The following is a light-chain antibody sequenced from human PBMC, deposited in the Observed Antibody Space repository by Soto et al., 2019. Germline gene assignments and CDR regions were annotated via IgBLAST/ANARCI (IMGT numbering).Light chain of an antibody. Sequence: IQLTQSPSSLSATVGDRVTLTCRASQDIGTYLAWYQQKPGKAPKVLIYHASTVQSGVPSRFSGSGSGTDFTLTISSLQPEDFATYYCQQVESYHNTCGRGTRLDIK. CDR2: HAS. CDR1: QDIGTY. J-gene: IGKJ5*01. V-gene: IGKV1-9*01. CDR3: QQVESYHNT.